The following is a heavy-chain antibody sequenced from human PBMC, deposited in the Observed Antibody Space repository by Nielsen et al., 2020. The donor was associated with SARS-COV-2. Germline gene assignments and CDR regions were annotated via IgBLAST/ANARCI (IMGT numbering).Heavy chain of an antibody. D-gene: IGHD3-10*01. Sequence: GESLKISCAASGFTFSSYSMNWVRQAPGKGLEWVSSISSSSSYIYYADSVKGRFTISRDNAKNSLYLQMNSLGAEDTAMYYCARDLHDRSIWYFDLWGRGTLVTVSS. CDR2: ISSSSSYI. CDR1: GFTFSSYS. J-gene: IGHJ2*01. V-gene: IGHV3-21*04. CDR3: ARDLHDRSIWYFDL.